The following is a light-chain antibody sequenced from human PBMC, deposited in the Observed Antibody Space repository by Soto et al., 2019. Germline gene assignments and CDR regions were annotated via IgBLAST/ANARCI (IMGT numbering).Light chain of an antibody. CDR2: DAS. CDR3: QQRSNWPRT. J-gene: IGKJ2*01. Sequence: EIVLTQSPATLSLSPGERATLSCRASQSVSSYLAWYQQKPGQAPSLLIYDASNRATGIPARFSGSGSGTYFTLTISRLEPDDFAVYYCQQRSNWPRTFGQGTKLEIK. V-gene: IGKV3-11*01. CDR1: QSVSSY.